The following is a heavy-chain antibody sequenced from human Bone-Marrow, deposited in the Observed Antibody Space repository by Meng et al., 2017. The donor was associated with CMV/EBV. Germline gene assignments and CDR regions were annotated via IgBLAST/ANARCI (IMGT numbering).Heavy chain of an antibody. CDR2: INPNSGGT. Sequence: ASVKVSCKASGYTFTGYYMHWVRQALGQGLEWMGWINPNSGGTNYAQKFQGRVTMTRDTSISTAYMELSRLRSDDTAVYYCARDSSGWPLIDYWGQGTLVTVPS. CDR3: ARDSSGWPLIDY. D-gene: IGHD6-19*01. J-gene: IGHJ4*02. V-gene: IGHV1-2*02. CDR1: GYTFTGYY.